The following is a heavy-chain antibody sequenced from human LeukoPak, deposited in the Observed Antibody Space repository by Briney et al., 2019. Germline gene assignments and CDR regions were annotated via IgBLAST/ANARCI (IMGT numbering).Heavy chain of an antibody. D-gene: IGHD6-19*01. V-gene: IGHV3-11*01. CDR1: GFTFSDYA. J-gene: IGHJ4*02. CDR3: ARVPRSGGSIDY. CDR2: ISSSGSTT. Sequence: GGSLRLSCAASGFTFSDYAMHWVRQAPGKGLEWVSYISSSGSTTHYADSVKGRFTISRDNAKNSLYVQMNSLRAEDTAVYYCARVPRSGGSIDYWGQGTLVTVSS.